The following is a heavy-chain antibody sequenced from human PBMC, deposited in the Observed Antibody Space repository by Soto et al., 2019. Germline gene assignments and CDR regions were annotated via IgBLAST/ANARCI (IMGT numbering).Heavy chain of an antibody. D-gene: IGHD1-1*01. Sequence: PSETLSLTCAVSGGSISSSNWWSWVRQPPGKGLEWIGEIYHSGSTNYNPSLKSRVTISVDKSKNQFSLKLSSVTAADTAVYYCARLGRREQLERRCTLFDYWGQGTLVTVSS. V-gene: IGHV4-4*02. CDR2: IYHSGST. CDR3: ARLGRREQLERRCTLFDY. CDR1: GGSISSSNW. J-gene: IGHJ4*02.